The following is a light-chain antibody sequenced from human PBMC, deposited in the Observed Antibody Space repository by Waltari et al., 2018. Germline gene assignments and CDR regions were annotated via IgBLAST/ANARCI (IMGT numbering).Light chain of an antibody. CDR1: NSNLGAGYD. V-gene: IGLV1-40*01. Sequence: QSVLTQPPSVSGAPGQRVTLSCTGSNSNLGAGYDVHWYQQLPGTAPKLLTYGKNNRPSGVPDRFSGSTSGTSASLVISDLQADDEADYHCQSYDFTLNGRGVFGGGTKLTVL. CDR3: QSYDFTLNGRGV. CDR2: GKN. J-gene: IGLJ3*02.